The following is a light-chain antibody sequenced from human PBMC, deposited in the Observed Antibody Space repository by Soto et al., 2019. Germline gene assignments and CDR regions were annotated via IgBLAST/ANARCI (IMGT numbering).Light chain of an antibody. CDR2: DAS. Sequence: DIQMTQSPSSLSASVGDRVTITCQASQDISNYLNWYQQKPGKAPKLLIYDASNLETGGPSRFSGSESGTDFNFTISSLQPEDIATYYCQQYDNLPPYTFGQGTKLEIK. CDR3: QQYDNLPPYT. CDR1: QDISNY. J-gene: IGKJ2*01. V-gene: IGKV1-33*01.